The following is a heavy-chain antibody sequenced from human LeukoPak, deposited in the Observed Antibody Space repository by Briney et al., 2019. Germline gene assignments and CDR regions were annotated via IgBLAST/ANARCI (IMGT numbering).Heavy chain of an antibody. CDR1: GFTFSDYY. J-gene: IGHJ6*02. CDR3: ARSYDSSGYFSYYYYGMDV. Sequence: GGSLRLSCAASGFTFSDYYMSWIRQAPGKGLEWVSYISSSGSTIYYADSVKGRFTISRDNAKNTLYLQMNSLRVEDTAVYYCARSYDSSGYFSYYYYGMDVWGQGTTVTVSS. D-gene: IGHD3-22*01. CDR2: ISSSGSTI. V-gene: IGHV3-11*04.